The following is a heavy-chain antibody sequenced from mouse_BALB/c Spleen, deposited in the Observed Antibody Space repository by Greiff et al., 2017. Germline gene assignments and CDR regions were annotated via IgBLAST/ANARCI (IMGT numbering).Heavy chain of an antibody. CDR2: ILPGSGST. J-gene: IGHJ3*01. V-gene: IGHV1-9*01. Sequence: QVQLQQSGAELMKPGASVKISCKATGYTFSSYWIEWVKQRPGHGLEWIGEILPGSGSTNYNEKFKGKATFTADTSSNTAYMQLSSLTSEDSAVYYCARPLYDYDVAWFAYWGQGTLVTVSA. CDR1: GYTFSSYW. CDR3: ARPLYDYDVAWFAY. D-gene: IGHD2-4*01.